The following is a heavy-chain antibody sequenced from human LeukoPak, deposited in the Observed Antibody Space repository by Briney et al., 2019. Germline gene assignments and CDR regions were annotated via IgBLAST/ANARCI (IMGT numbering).Heavy chain of an antibody. CDR2: IYYSGST. J-gene: IGHJ5*02. CDR3: ARATPRYCTNGVCYIVPPTFDP. Sequence: SETLSLTCTVSGGSISSYYWSWIGQPPGKGLEWIGYIYYSGSTNYNPSLKSRVTISVDTSKNQFSLKLSSVTAADTAVYYCARATPRYCTNGVCYIVPPTFDPWGQGTLVTVSS. V-gene: IGHV4-59*01. CDR1: GGSISSYY. D-gene: IGHD2-8*01.